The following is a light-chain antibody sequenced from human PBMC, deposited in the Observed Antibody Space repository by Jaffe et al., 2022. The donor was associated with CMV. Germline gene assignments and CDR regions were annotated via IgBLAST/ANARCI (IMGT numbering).Light chain of an antibody. CDR2: DVS. J-gene: IGLJ2*01. Sequence: QSALTQPRSVSGSPGQSVTISCTGTSSDVGGYNYVSWYQQHPGKAPKLLIYDVSERPSGVSDRFSGSKSGNTASLTISGLQAEDEADYYCCSYAGSYIFVVFGGGTKLTVL. CDR3: CSYAGSYIFVV. V-gene: IGLV2-11*01. CDR1: SSDVGGYNY.